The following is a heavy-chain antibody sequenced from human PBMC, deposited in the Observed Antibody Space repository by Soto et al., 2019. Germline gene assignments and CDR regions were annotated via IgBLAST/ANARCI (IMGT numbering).Heavy chain of an antibody. CDR3: ARDRRGITTFGVVIKENDWFDP. Sequence: QVQLVQSGAEVKKPGASVKVSCKTSGYTFSNYGISWVRQAPGQGLEWMGWISAYNGNTNYAQKFQGRVTMTTDTSTSTAYMELRSLRSDDTAMYYCARDRRGITTFGVVIKENDWFDPWGQGSLVTVSS. J-gene: IGHJ5*02. V-gene: IGHV1-18*01. CDR1: GYTFSNYG. CDR2: ISAYNGNT. D-gene: IGHD3-3*01.